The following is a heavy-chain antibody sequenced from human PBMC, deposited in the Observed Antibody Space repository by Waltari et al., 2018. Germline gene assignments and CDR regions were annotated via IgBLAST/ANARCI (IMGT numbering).Heavy chain of an antibody. Sequence: EVQLVQSGAEVTKPGAPMKIPCKAPGSTFTDSYMHWVQQAPGKGLEWMGRVDPEDGETIYEEKFQGRVTITADTSTDTAYMELSSLRSEDTAVYYCATDRMFWYMDVWGKGTTVTVSS. D-gene: IGHD3-3*01. CDR1: GSTFTDSY. CDR3: ATDRMFWYMDV. CDR2: VDPEDGET. V-gene: IGHV1-69-2*01. J-gene: IGHJ6*03.